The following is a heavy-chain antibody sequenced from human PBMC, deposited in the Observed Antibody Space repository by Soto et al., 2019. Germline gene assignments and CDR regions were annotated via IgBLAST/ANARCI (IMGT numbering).Heavy chain of an antibody. CDR2: IRSKANSYAT. CDR3: TTRGDGYNADFDY. Sequence: EVQVVVSGGGLVQPGGSLKLSCAASGVTFSGSAMHWVRQASGKGLEWVGRIRSKANSYATAYGASGKGRFTMSRDDSKNTEYLQMNSLKTEDTAVYYCTTRGDGYNADFDYWGQGTLVTVSS. D-gene: IGHD5-12*01. V-gene: IGHV3-73*01. CDR1: GVTFSGSA. J-gene: IGHJ4*02.